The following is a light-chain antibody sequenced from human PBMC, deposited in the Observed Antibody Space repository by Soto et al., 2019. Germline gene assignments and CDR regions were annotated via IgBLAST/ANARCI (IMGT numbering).Light chain of an antibody. V-gene: IGLV2-14*01. J-gene: IGLJ2*01. Sequence: QSALTQPASVSGSPGQSITISCTGTSSDLGGYNFVSWYQQHPGKAPKVMIYDVSNRPSGVSNRFSGSKSGNTASLTISGLQAEDEADYYCSSYASSSTLVVFGGGTTLTVL. CDR2: DVS. CDR1: SSDLGGYNF. CDR3: SSYASSSTLVV.